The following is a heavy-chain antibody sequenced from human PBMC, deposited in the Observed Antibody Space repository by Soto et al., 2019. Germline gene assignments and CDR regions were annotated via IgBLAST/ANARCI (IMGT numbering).Heavy chain of an antibody. V-gene: IGHV4-39*01. D-gene: IGHD2-15*01. J-gene: IGHJ4*02. CDR2: IYYSGST. CDR1: GGSISSSSYY. CDR3: ARHTPAISISDH. Sequence: SETLSLTCTVSGGSISSSSYYWGWIRQPPGRGLEWIGSIYYSGSTYYNPSLKSRVTISVDTSKNQFSLKLSSVTAADTAVYYCARHTPAISISDHWGQGTLVTVSS.